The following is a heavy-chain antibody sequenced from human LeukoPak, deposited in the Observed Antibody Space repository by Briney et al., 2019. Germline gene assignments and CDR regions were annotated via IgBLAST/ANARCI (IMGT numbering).Heavy chain of an antibody. D-gene: IGHD3/OR15-3a*01. V-gene: IGHV5-51*01. CDR3: ARFAYGSDFFPGHY. Sequence: GEPLKISCKGSGYSFTSYWLGWVRQMPGKGLEWMGIVYPGDSATRYSPSFQGQVTISADRSITTAYLQWSSLKASDTAMYYCARFAYGSDFFPGHYWGQGTRVTVSS. CDR2: VYPGDSAT. CDR1: GYSFTSYW. J-gene: IGHJ4*02.